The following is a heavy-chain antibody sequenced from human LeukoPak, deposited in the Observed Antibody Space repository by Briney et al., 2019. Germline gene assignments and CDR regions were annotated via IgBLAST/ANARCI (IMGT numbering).Heavy chain of an antibody. V-gene: IGHV4-30-2*01. J-gene: IGHJ4*02. D-gene: IGHD4-17*01. CDR1: GGSISSGDYY. Sequence: PSETLSLTCTVSGGSISSGDYYWSWIRQPPGKGLEWIGYIYHSGSTYYNPSLKSRVTISVDRSKNQFSLKLSSVTAADTAVYYCARDRYGAVDYWGQGTLSPSPQ. CDR2: IYHSGST. CDR3: ARDRYGAVDY.